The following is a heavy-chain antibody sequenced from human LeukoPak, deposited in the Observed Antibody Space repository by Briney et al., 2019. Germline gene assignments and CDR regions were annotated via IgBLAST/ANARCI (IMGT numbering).Heavy chain of an antibody. V-gene: IGHV4-34*01. CDR2: INHSGST. D-gene: IGHD2-2*01. J-gene: IGHJ4*02. CDR3: ARHCSSTSWEFDS. CDR1: GGSFSGYY. Sequence: SETLSLTCAVYGGSFSGYYWTWTRQPPGKGLEWIGEINHSGSTNYNPSLKSRVTISVDTSKNQFSLNLRSLTAADTAVYYCARHCSSTSWEFDSWGRGTLVSVSS.